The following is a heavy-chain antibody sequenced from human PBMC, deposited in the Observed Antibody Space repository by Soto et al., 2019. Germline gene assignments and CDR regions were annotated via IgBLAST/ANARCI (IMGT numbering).Heavy chain of an antibody. Sequence: QVQLVESGGGVGQPGRSLRLSCAASGFTFSSYAMHWVRQAPGKGLDWVAVISYDGSNKNYADSVKGRFTISRDNSKNTLYMQMKSLRGDDTAVYYCARDPTVNYDYGEYYGLDVWGQGTTVTVSS. D-gene: IGHD4-17*01. V-gene: IGHV3-30-3*01. J-gene: IGHJ6*02. CDR3: ARDPTVNYDYGEYYGLDV. CDR1: GFTFSSYA. CDR2: ISYDGSNK.